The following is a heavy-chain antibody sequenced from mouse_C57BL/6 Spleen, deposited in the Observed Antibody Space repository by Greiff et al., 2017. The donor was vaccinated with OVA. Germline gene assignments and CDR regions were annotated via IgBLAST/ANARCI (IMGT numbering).Heavy chain of an antibody. J-gene: IGHJ1*03. Sequence: VQLQQPGAELVKPGASVKLSCKASGYTFTSYWMHWVKQRPGQGLEWIGMIHPNSGSTNYNEKFKSKATLTVDKSSSTAYMQLSSLTSEDSAVYDCARKVVETYWYFDVWGTGTTVTVSS. CDR1: GYTFTSYW. D-gene: IGHD1-1*01. V-gene: IGHV1-64*01. CDR3: ARKVVETYWYFDV. CDR2: IHPNSGST.